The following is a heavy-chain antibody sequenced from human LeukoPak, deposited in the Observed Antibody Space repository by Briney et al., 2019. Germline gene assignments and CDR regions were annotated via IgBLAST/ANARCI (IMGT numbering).Heavy chain of an antibody. V-gene: IGHV3-43D*03. CDR1: GFTFDDYA. J-gene: IGHJ4*02. Sequence: GGSLRLSCAASGFTFDDYAMHWVRQAPGKGLEWVSLISWDGGSTYYADSVKGRFTISRDNSKNSLYLQMNSLRAEDTALYYCAKDIRSIAPAYYFDYWGQGTLVTVSS. CDR3: AKDIRSIAPAYYFDY. D-gene: IGHD6-6*01. CDR2: ISWDGGST.